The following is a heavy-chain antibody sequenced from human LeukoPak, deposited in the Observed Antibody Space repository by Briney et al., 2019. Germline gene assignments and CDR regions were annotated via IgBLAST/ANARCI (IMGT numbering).Heavy chain of an antibody. V-gene: IGHV4-59*01. Sequence: SVTLSLTCTVSGGSISSYYWSWIRQPPGKGLEWIGYIYGSGSTNYNPSLKSRVTISVDTSKNQFPLKLSSVTAADTAVYYCARGAAAMADPFDYWGQGTLVTVSS. CDR2: IYGSGST. D-gene: IGHD5-18*01. J-gene: IGHJ4*02. CDR1: GGSISSYY. CDR3: ARGAAAMADPFDY.